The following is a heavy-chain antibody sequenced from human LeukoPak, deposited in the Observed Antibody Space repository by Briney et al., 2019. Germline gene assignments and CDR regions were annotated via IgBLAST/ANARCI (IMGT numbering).Heavy chain of an antibody. Sequence: GRSLRLSCAASGFTFSTYAMSWVSQVPGKGLDWVSAVIGEGGHVTEGGGPTYYADSVKGRFTISRDNSKNTLYLQMNSLRAEDTAVYYCAKPLGYNWGSPFDYWGQGTLVTVSS. CDR1: GFTFSTYA. CDR2: VTEGGGPT. J-gene: IGHJ4*02. V-gene: IGHV3-23*01. D-gene: IGHD7-27*01. CDR3: AKPLGYNWGSPFDY.